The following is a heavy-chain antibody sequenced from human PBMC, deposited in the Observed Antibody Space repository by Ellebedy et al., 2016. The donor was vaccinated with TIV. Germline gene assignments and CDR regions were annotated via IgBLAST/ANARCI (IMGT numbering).Heavy chain of an antibody. CDR3: ARRGSYGDYAVQINNWFDR. Sequence: GESLKISFAATGFSFRSYWMSWVRQAPGKGLEWVANIYQDGSEKYYVDSVKGRFTISRDNAKNSLYLQMNSLRVEDTAVYYCARRGSYGDYAVQINNWFDRWGQGTLATVYS. CDR1: GFSFRSYW. J-gene: IGHJ5*02. V-gene: IGHV3-7*01. CDR2: IYQDGSEK. D-gene: IGHD4-17*01.